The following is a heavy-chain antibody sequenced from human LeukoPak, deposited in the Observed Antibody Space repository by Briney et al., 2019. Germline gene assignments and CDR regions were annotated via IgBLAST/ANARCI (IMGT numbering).Heavy chain of an antibody. D-gene: IGHD3-3*01. J-gene: IGHJ4*02. Sequence: TGGSLRLSCAATGFTFSSYWMHRVRQAPGKGLEWVSRINSDGSSTSYADSVKGRFTISRDNAKNTLYLQMNSLRAEDTAVYYCARDSLENSEYDYWGQGTLVTVSS. CDR3: ARDSLENSEYDY. CDR2: INSDGSST. CDR1: GFTFSSYW. V-gene: IGHV3-74*01.